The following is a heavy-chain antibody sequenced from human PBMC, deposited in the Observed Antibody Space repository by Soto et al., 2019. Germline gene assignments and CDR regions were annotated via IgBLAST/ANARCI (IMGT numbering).Heavy chain of an antibody. CDR2: IYYSGST. J-gene: IGHJ5*02. CDR1: GGSISSYY. D-gene: IGHD3-3*01. V-gene: IGHV4-59*01. Sequence: QVQLQESGPGLVKPSETLSLTCTVSGGSISSYYWSWIRQPPGKGLEWIGYIYYSGSTNYNPSLKSRVTISVDTSKNQFSLKLSSVTAADTAVYYCAREVRGATIFGVVIRNNWFDPWGQGTLVTVSS. CDR3: AREVRGATIFGVVIRNNWFDP.